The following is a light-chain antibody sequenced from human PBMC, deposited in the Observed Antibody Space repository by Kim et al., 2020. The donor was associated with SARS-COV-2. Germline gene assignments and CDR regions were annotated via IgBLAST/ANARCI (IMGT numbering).Light chain of an antibody. J-gene: IGLJ2*01. V-gene: IGLV3-19*01. Sequence: SYELTQDPAVSVALGQTVRITCQGDSLRSYYASWYQQKPGQAPVLVIYGKNNRPSGIPDRFSGSSSGNTASLTITGAQAEDEADYYCNSRDSSGKEVFGGGTQLTVL. CDR1: SLRSYY. CDR3: NSRDSSGKEV. CDR2: GKN.